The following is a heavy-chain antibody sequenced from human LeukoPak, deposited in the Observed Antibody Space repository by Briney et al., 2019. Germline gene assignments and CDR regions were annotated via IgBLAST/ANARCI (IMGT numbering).Heavy chain of an antibody. CDR1: GYSISSGYY. J-gene: IGHJ3*02. Sequence: SETLSLTCTVSGYSISSGYYWGWIRQPPGKGLEWIGSIYHSGSTYYNPSLKSRVTISVDTSKNQFSLKLSSVTAADTAVYYCARVSSSGWSRAFDIWGQGTMVTVSS. CDR3: ARVSSSGWSRAFDI. D-gene: IGHD6-19*01. CDR2: IYHSGST. V-gene: IGHV4-38-2*02.